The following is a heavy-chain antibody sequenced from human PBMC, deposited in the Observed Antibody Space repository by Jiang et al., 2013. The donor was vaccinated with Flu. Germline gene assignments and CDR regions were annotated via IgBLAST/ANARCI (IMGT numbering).Heavy chain of an antibody. V-gene: IGHV4-34*01. J-gene: IGHJ5*01. D-gene: IGHD4-11*01. Sequence: GSGLVKPSETLSLTCAIYDASFTSYYYSWIRHSPGEGLEWIGEVNHKRRASYNPSLGGRASISVDARRKQVFLTVASMTAADTAVYYCARNDYRPGWYGSWFDFWGQGILVTVSS. CDR3: ARNDYRPGWYGSWFDF. CDR2: VNHKRRA. CDR1: DASFTSYY.